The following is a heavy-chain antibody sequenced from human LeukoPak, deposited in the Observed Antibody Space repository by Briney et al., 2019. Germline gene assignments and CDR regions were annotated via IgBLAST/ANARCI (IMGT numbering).Heavy chain of an antibody. CDR3: ARDRNDFWSGYQEPYGMDV. CDR2: IWYDGSNK. D-gene: IGHD3-3*01. J-gene: IGHJ6*02. V-gene: IGHV3-33*01. Sequence: GGSLRLSCAASGFTFSSYGMHWVRQAPGKGREWGAVIWYDGSNKYYADSVKGRFTISRDNSKNTLYLQMNSLRAEDTAVYYCARDRNDFWSGYQEPYGMDVWGQGTTVTVSS. CDR1: GFTFSSYG.